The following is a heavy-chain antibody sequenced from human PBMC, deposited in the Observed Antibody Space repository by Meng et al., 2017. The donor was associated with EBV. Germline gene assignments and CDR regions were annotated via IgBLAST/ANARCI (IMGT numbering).Heavy chain of an antibody. CDR3: AHIRAARHFDY. V-gene: IGHV2-5*02. J-gene: IGHJ4*02. CDR1: GFSSSRRGVG. Sequence: QSTLKVSAPKLMTPPHTLTLTCTFSGFSSSRRGVGAGWVRQPPGKALECLAINYSDDDKRYRPFLKSRLTITKATTKNQVVLARTDIDPVDAATYYGAHIRAARHFDYWGQGTLVTVSS. CDR2: NYSDDDK. D-gene: IGHD6-6*01.